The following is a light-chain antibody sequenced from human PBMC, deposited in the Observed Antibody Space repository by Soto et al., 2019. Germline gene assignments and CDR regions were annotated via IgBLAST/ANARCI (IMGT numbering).Light chain of an antibody. CDR1: SSDVGGYNY. J-gene: IGLJ1*01. Sequence: QAALTQPASVSGSPGQSITISCTGSSSDVGGYNYVSWYQQHPGKAPKLMIFEVTDRPSGVSNRFSGSKSGNTASLTLSGLQAEDEAHYYCNSYTSRSTYVFGIGTKVTVL. CDR3: NSYTSRSTYV. V-gene: IGLV2-14*01. CDR2: EVT.